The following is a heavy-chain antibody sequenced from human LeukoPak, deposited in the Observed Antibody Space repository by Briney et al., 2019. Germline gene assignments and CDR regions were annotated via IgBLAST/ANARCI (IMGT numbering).Heavy chain of an antibody. D-gene: IGHD6-13*01. Sequence: PSETLSLTCTVSGGSISSYYWSWIRQPPGKGLEWIGYIYYSGSTSYNPSLKSRVTISVDTSKNQFSLRLSSVTAADTAVYYCARTIAAAETNQWFDPWGQGTLVTVSS. CDR3: ARTIAAAETNQWFDP. CDR2: IYYSGST. J-gene: IGHJ5*02. V-gene: IGHV4-59*01. CDR1: GGSISSYY.